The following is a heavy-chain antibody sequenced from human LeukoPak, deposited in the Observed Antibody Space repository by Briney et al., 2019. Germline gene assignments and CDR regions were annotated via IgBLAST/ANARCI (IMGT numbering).Heavy chain of an antibody. J-gene: IGHJ4*02. V-gene: IGHV3-23*01. CDR2: ISGSGSTT. CDR1: GFTFSNYA. CDR3: ARGLRVRGVNTDY. Sequence: GWSLRLSCAACGFTFSNYAMTWVRQAPGKGLEWVSAISGSGSTTYYADSVKGRFTISRDNSKNTLYLQMNSLRAEDTAVYYCARGLRVRGVNTDYWGQGTLVTVSS. D-gene: IGHD3-10*01.